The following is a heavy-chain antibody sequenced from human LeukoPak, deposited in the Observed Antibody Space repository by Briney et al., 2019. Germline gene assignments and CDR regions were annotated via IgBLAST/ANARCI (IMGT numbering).Heavy chain of an antibody. D-gene: IGHD6-19*01. V-gene: IGHV3-23*01. CDR1: GFTFSSCG. J-gene: IGHJ4*02. CDR2: ISGSGGST. Sequence: GGSLRLSCAASGFTFSSCGMSWVRQAPGKGLEWVSAISGSGGSTYYADSVKGRFTISRDNSKNTLYLQMNGLRAEDTAVYYCAKARGIAVAGTPADYWGQGTLVTVSS. CDR3: AKARGIAVAGTPADY.